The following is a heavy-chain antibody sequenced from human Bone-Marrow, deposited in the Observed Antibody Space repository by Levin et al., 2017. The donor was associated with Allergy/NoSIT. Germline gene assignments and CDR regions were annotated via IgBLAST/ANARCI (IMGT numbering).Heavy chain of an antibody. J-gene: IGHJ5*02. Sequence: GESLKISCAASGFSFYNYAMTWVRQAPGKGLEWVSIISGSGEITYYADSVKGRFTISRDNSKNMLYLQMNSLRAEDTAQYYCAKGDRSGTMKSWFDPWGQGTLVTVSS. CDR3: AKGDRSGTMKSWFDP. CDR1: GFSFYNYA. CDR2: ISGSGEIT. D-gene: IGHD3-22*01. V-gene: IGHV3-23*01.